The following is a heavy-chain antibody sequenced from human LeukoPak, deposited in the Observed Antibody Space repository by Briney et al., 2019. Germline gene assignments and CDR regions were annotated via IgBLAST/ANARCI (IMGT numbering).Heavy chain of an antibody. CDR3: AKDGSKHGTYYDFWSGYYSDY. J-gene: IGHJ4*02. V-gene: IGHV3-23*01. CDR1: GFTFSSYA. D-gene: IGHD3-3*01. CDR2: ISGSGGST. Sequence: GGSLRLSCAASGFTFSSYAMSWVRQAPGKGLEWVSAISGSGGSTYYADSVKGRFTISRDNSKNTLYLQMNSLGAEDTAVYYCAKDGSKHGTYYDFWSGYYSDYWGQGTLVTVSS.